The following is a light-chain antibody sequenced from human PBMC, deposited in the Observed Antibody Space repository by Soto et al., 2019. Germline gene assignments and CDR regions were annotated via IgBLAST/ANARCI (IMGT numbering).Light chain of an antibody. Sequence: EILMTQSPSSLSASVGDRVTITCQASQDISNYLNWYQQKPGKAPKLLLYDASNLETGVPSRFSGSGSGTDFTFTISSLQPEDIATYYCQQYDNLPPYTFGQGTKLEIK. CDR1: QDISNY. V-gene: IGKV1-33*01. J-gene: IGKJ2*01. CDR3: QQYDNLPPYT. CDR2: DAS.